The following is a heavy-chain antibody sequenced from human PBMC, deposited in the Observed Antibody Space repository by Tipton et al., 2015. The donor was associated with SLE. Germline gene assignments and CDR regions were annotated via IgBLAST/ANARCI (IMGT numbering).Heavy chain of an antibody. CDR2: IYYSGST. Sequence: TLSLTCTVSGASISSYSWSWIRQPPGKGLEWIGYIYYSGSTNYNPSLKSRVTISVDTSKKQFSLKLSSVTAADTAVYYCAREATAIEVRYYYHYYMDVWGKGTTVTISS. D-gene: IGHD5-18*01. CDR3: AREATAIEVRYYYHYYMDV. CDR1: GASISSYS. V-gene: IGHV4-59*01. J-gene: IGHJ6*03.